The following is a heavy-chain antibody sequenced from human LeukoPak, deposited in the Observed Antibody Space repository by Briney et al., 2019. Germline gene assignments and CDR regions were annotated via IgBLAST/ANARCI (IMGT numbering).Heavy chain of an antibody. CDR1: GRSISSYY. CDR2: IYTSGST. Sequence: SETLSLTCTVSGRSISSYYWRWIRQPAGKGLVWIGRIYTSGSTNYNPSLKSRVTMSVDTSKSQFSLKLSSVTAADTAVYYCARDNYDFWSGTYTGRDYWGQGTLVTVSS. CDR3: ARDNYDFWSGTYTGRDY. D-gene: IGHD3-3*01. V-gene: IGHV4-4*07. J-gene: IGHJ4*02.